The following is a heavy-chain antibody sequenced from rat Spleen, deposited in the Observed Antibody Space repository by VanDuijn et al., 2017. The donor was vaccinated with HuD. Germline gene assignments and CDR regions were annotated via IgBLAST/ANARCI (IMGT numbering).Heavy chain of an antibody. CDR2: ISYDGTAT. Sequence: EVQLVESDGGLVQPGRSLKLSCAASGFTFSNYDMAWVRQAPTKGLEWVASISYDGTATYYRDSVKGRFTLSRDNAKSTLYLQMNSLRSEDTATYFCARLGGLRNWFAYWGQGTLVTVSS. D-gene: IGHD4-3*01. CDR1: GFTFSNYD. V-gene: IGHV5-29*01. CDR3: ARLGGLRNWFAY. J-gene: IGHJ3*01.